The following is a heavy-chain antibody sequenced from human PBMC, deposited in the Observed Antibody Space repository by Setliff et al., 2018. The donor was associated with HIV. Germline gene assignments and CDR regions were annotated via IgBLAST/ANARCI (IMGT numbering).Heavy chain of an antibody. J-gene: IGHJ3*01. Sequence: ASVKVSCKASGYTFTNFDINWVRQATGQGLEWMGWMNPESGDTGYAQKFQDRVTVTRNTSINTAYMELNSLRFDDTAVYYCARGGEERSMITGALDVWGQGSLVTVSS. CDR3: ARGGEERSMITGALDV. D-gene: IGHD3-16*01. CDR1: GYTFTNFD. V-gene: IGHV1-8*03. CDR2: MNPESGDT.